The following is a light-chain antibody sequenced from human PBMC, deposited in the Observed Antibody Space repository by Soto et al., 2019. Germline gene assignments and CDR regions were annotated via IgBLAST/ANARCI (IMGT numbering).Light chain of an antibody. Sequence: QSALTQPASVSGSPGQSINISFTGTSSDVGSYNLVSWYQQHPGKAPKLMIYEGSKRPSGVSNRFSGSKSGNTASLTISGLQAEDDADYYCCSYAGTSTFVVFGGGTKLTVL. J-gene: IGLJ2*01. CDR1: SSDVGSYNL. CDR2: EGS. CDR3: CSYAGTSTFVV. V-gene: IGLV2-23*03.